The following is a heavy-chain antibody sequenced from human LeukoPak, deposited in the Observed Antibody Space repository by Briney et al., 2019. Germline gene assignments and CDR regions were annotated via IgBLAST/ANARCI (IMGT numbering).Heavy chain of an antibody. CDR3: ARVTTVTTDFDY. D-gene: IGHD4-17*01. V-gene: IGHV1-18*01. J-gene: IGHJ4*02. CDR1: GGTFSSYA. Sequence: ASVKVSCKASGGTFSSYAISWVRQAPGQGLEWMGWISAYNGNTNYAQELQGRVTMTTDTSTSTAYMELRSLRSDDTAVYYCARVTTVTTDFDYWGQGTLVTVSS. CDR2: ISAYNGNT.